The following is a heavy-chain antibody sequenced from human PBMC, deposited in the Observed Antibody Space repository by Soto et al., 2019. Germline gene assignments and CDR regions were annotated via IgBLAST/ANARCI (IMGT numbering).Heavy chain of an antibody. CDR1: GFTFTSYG. CDR2: ISSSSSVI. V-gene: IGHV3-48*01. CDR3: ARDLSWGSNWYYYMDV. Sequence: GGSLRLSCAASGFTFTSYGMHWVRQAPGQGLEWVSYISSSSSVIDYADSVKGRFTVSRDNARNSLYLQMNSLRAEDTAVYYCARDLSWGSNWYYYMDVWGKGTTVTVSS. D-gene: IGHD7-27*01. J-gene: IGHJ6*03.